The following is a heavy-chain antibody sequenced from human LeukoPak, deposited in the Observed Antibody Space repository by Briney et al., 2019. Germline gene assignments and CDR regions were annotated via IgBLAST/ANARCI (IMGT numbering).Heavy chain of an antibody. Sequence: SSETLSLTCTVSGVSMSSYHWSWIRQPPGKGLEWIGEINHSGSTNYNPSLKSRVTISVDTSKNQFSLKLSSVTAADTAVYYCARGVGSSWFSAEYFQHWGQGTLVTVSS. J-gene: IGHJ1*01. CDR3: ARGVGSSWFSAEYFQH. V-gene: IGHV4-34*01. D-gene: IGHD6-13*01. CDR2: INHSGST. CDR1: GVSMSSYH.